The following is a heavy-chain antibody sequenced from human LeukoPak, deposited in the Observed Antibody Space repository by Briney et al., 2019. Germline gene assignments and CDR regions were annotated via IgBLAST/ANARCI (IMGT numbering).Heavy chain of an antibody. CDR2: SATTKPNSCTT. V-gene: IGHV3-72*01. Sequence: GGSLRLSCAGAGFSITDHHMDWVRQAPGNGLESCGRSATTKPNSCTTQYAASVRGRFTISRDDSKNSLYLPLNSMKPEDPAVYYCVRVVTTGSGWYHFDNWGLGTLVTVSS. CDR3: VRVVTTGSGWYHFDN. CDR1: GFSITDHH. D-gene: IGHD6-13*01. J-gene: IGHJ4*02.